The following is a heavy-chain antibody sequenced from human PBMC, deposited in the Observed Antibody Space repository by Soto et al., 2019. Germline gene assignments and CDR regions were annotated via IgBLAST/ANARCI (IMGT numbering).Heavy chain of an antibody. CDR2: IIPIFGTA. Sequence: QVQLVQSGAEVKKPGSSVKVSCKASGGTFSSYAISWVRQAPGLGLEWMGGIIPIFGTANYAQKFQGRVTITADESTSTAYMELSSLRSEDTAVYYCARENGTFYSSSSFYYYYGMDVWGQGTTVTVSS. CDR3: ARENGTFYSSSSFYYYYGMDV. CDR1: GGTFSSYA. V-gene: IGHV1-69*12. J-gene: IGHJ6*02. D-gene: IGHD6-6*01.